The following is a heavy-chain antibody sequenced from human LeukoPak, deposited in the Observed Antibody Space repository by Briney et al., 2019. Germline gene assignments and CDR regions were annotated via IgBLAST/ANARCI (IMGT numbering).Heavy chain of an antibody. Sequence: SETLSLTCTVSGDSISSGHYWGWIRQPPGKGLEWIGSIYHSGTTYYNPSLKSRVTISVDTSKNQFSLKLTSVTAADTVVYYCARGPYLRYFDWRTPNWFDPWGQGTLVTVSS. CDR1: GDSISSGHY. CDR3: ARGPYLRYFDWRTPNWFDP. D-gene: IGHD3-9*01. J-gene: IGHJ5*02. CDR2: IYHSGTT. V-gene: IGHV4-38-2*02.